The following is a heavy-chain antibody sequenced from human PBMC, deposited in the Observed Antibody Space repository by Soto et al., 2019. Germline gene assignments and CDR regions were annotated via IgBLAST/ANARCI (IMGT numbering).Heavy chain of an antibody. Sequence: QVQLVQSGAEVKKPGSSVKVSCKASGGTFSSYAISWVRQAPGQGLEWMGGIIPIFGTANYAQKFQGRVTLIADEATSTAYMELSSLRSEDTAVYYCASTGTDSSGYYYPFDYWGQGTLVTVSS. D-gene: IGHD3-22*01. V-gene: IGHV1-69*01. J-gene: IGHJ4*02. CDR3: ASTGTDSSGYYYPFDY. CDR1: GGTFSSYA. CDR2: IIPIFGTA.